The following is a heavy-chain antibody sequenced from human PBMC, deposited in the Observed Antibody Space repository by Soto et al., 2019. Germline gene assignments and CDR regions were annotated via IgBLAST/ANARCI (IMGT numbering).Heavy chain of an antibody. D-gene: IGHD6-19*01. CDR2: ISAYNGNT. CDR1: GYTFTSYG. CDR3: ARDCGRSYWCSRGWQLDY. J-gene: IGHJ4*02. Sequence: QVQLVQSGAEVKKPGASVKVSCKASGYTFTSYGISWVRQAPGQGLEWMGWISAYNGNTNYAQKLQGRDTMTTDTSTSTAYMELRSLRSDDTAVYYCARDCGRSYWCSRGWQLDYWGQGTLVTVSS. V-gene: IGHV1-18*01.